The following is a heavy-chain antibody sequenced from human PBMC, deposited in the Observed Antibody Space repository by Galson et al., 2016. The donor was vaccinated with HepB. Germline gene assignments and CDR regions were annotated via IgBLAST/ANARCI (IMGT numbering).Heavy chain of an antibody. CDR1: GFTFDDYA. J-gene: IGHJ4*02. CDR2: ISWDGTSA. V-gene: IGHV3-43D*04. CDR3: ASYPGYFPGN. Sequence: SLRLSCAASGFTFDDYAMHWVRQAPGKGLEWVSLISWDGTSAYYADSVKGRFTISRVNAKNSLYLQMNSLRAEDTAVYYCASYPGYFPGNWGQGTLVTVSS. D-gene: IGHD3-9*01.